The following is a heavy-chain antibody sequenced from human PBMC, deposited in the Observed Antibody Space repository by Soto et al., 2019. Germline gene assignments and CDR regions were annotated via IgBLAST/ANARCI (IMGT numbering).Heavy chain of an antibody. CDR1: GGSIGATNSY. D-gene: IGHD3-10*01. CDR3: ARPEGTGWFDS. CDR2: IDYSGTT. Sequence: QLQLRESGPGVVKPSETLSLTCTVSGGSIGATNSYWGWVRQPPGKELEWIGSIDYSGTTYYMPSLKSRATISGDTSKNQFSLKLSSVTAADTAVYYCARPEGTGWFDSWGQGTLVTVSS. J-gene: IGHJ5*01. V-gene: IGHV4-39*01.